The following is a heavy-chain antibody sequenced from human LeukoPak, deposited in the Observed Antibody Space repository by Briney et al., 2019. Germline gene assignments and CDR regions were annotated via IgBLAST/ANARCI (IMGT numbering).Heavy chain of an antibody. D-gene: IGHD1-26*01. Sequence: GASVKVSCKASGYTFTGYYMHWVRQAPGQWLEGMGWINPNSGGTNYAQKFQGRVTMTRDTSISTAYMELSRLRSDDTAVYYCARDRRSTALRSGSYYEFDYWGQGTLVTVSS. V-gene: IGHV1-2*02. J-gene: IGHJ4*02. CDR2: INPNSGGT. CDR3: ARDRRSTALRSGSYYEFDY. CDR1: GYTFTGYY.